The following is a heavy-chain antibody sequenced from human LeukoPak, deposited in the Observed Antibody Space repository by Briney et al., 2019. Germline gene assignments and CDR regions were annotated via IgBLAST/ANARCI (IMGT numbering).Heavy chain of an antibody. CDR3: AREVSFDY. CDR2: IKQDGTDK. V-gene: IGHV3-7*05. Sequence: PGGSLRLSCAASGFTFSDYYMSWVRQAPGKGLEWVATIKQDGTDKYYVDSVKGRFTISRDNAKNSLYLQMNSLRAEDTAVYYCAREVSFDYWGQGTLVTVSS. J-gene: IGHJ4*02. CDR1: GFTFSDYY.